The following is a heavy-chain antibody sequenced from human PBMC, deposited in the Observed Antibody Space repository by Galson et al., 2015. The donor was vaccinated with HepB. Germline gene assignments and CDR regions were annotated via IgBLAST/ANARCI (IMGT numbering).Heavy chain of an antibody. Sequence: SLRLSCAASAFTFSYYGMNWVRQAPGMRLEWVSYISPTTSTIYYADSVKGRFTISRDNAKNTLYLQMNSLRDEDTAVYYCARGSGLGHYFDYLGQGTLVTVSS. V-gene: IGHV3-48*02. D-gene: IGHD1-14*01. J-gene: IGHJ4*02. CDR2: ISPTTSTI. CDR3: ARGSGLGHYFDY. CDR1: AFTFSYYG.